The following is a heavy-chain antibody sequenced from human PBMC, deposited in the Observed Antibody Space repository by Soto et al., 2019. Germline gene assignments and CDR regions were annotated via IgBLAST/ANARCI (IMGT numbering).Heavy chain of an antibody. Sequence: QVHLVQSGAEVKKPGSSVKVSCKASGGTFSSYSINWVRQAPGQGLEWMGEIIPIFGTANYAQKFQGRVTLTADESTSTAYMELSSLRSEDTAVYYCARDGGRHSGGIDYWGQGTLVTVSS. V-gene: IGHV1-69*01. CDR1: GGTFSSYS. J-gene: IGHJ4*02. CDR3: ARDGGRHSGGIDY. D-gene: IGHD1-26*01. CDR2: IIPIFGTA.